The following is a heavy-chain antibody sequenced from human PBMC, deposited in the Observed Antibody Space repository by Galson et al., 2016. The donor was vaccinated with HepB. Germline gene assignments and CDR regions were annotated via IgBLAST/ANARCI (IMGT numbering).Heavy chain of an antibody. V-gene: IGHV3-53*01. CDR1: GFIVSDNF. CDR3: ARGDYYDSSGLNY. Sequence: SLRLSCAASGFIVSDNFMSWVRQAPGKGLEWVSVIYSGGRTFYADSVKGRFTISRDNSKNTLYLQMNSLRAEDTAVYYCARGDYYDSSGLNYWGQGTLVTVSS. D-gene: IGHD3-22*01. J-gene: IGHJ4*02. CDR2: IYSGGRT.